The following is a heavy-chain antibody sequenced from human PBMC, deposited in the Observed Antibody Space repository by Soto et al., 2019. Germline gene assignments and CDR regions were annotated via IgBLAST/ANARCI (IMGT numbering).Heavy chain of an antibody. CDR1: GYSSTSYW. D-gene: IGHD2-21*02. V-gene: IGHV5-51*01. J-gene: IGHJ5*02. Sequence: GESLKISCKGSGYSSTSYWIGWVRQMPGKGLEWMGIIYPGDSDTRYSPSFQGQVTISADKSISTAYLQWSSLKASDTAMYYCARIAYCGGDCYSPGWFDPWGQGTLVTVSS. CDR2: IYPGDSDT. CDR3: ARIAYCGGDCYSPGWFDP.